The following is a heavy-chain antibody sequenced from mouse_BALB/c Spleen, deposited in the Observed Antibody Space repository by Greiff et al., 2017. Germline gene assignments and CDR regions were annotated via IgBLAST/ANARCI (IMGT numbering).Heavy chain of an antibody. V-gene: IGHV1-4*01. J-gene: IGHJ2*01. CDR3: AREIDYGNYEDY. D-gene: IGHD2-1*01. Sequence: VQRVESGAELARPGASVKMSCKASGYTFTSYTMHWVKQRPGQGLEWIGYINPSSGYTNYNQKFKDKATLTADKSSSTAYMQLSSLTSEDSAVYYCAREIDYGNYEDYWGQGTTLTVSS. CDR2: INPSSGYT. CDR1: GYTFTSYT.